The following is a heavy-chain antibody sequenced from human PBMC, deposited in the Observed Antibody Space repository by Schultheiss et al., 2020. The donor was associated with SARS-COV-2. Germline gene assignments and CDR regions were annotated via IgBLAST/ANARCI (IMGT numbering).Heavy chain of an antibody. Sequence: ASVKVSCKASGYTFTGYYMHWVRQAPGQGLEWMGIINPSGGSTSYAQKFQGRVTMTRDTSTSTVYMELSSLRSEDTAVYYCAQKSAPDNRMDVWGQGTTVTVSS. D-gene: IGHD1-14*01. J-gene: IGHJ6*02. CDR3: AQKSAPDNRMDV. V-gene: IGHV1-46*01. CDR2: INPSGGST. CDR1: GYTFTGYY.